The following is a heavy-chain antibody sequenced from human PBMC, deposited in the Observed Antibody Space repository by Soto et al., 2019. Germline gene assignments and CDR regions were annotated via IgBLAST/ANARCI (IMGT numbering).Heavy chain of an antibody. V-gene: IGHV4-4*02. CDR2: ISNSKNV. Sequence: PSETLSLTCIVSGGSITSCTWWSWVRQPPGKGLEWIGEISNSKNVKYHPSLESRVSISVDKSKNQLSLKLNSVTAADTAVYYCYINGYWSQGTLVTVSS. CDR1: GGSITSCTW. D-gene: IGHD2-8*01. CDR3: YINGY. J-gene: IGHJ4*02.